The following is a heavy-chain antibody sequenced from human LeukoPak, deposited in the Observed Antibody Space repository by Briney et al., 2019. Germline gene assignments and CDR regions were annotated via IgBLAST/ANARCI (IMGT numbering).Heavy chain of an antibody. V-gene: IGHV4-34*01. Sequence: SETLSLTCAVSGGSFSGYYWTWIRQPPGKGLEWIGEINHSGNANYNPSLKSRVTISLDMSENHFSLKLTSVTAADTAVYYCVRGQGTVTTHWGQGTLVTVSS. D-gene: IGHD4-17*01. CDR1: GGSFSGYY. CDR3: VRGQGTVTTH. CDR2: INHSGNA. J-gene: IGHJ4*02.